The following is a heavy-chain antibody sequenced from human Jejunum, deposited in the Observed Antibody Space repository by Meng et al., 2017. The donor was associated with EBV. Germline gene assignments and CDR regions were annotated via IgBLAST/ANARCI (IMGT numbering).Heavy chain of an antibody. CDR2: INTRTGNP. CDR3: ASDISTATFGY. D-gene: IGHD2-21*02. V-gene: IGHV7-4-1*02. Sequence: QVQLVQFGSELKKPGASVKVSCKASGYTFSRYEMNWVRQAPGQGLEWMGWINTRTGNPAYAQGFTGRFVFSLDTSVSTAYLQISSLKAEDTAVYYCASDISTATFGYWGQGTLVTVSS. CDR1: GYTFSRYE. J-gene: IGHJ4*02.